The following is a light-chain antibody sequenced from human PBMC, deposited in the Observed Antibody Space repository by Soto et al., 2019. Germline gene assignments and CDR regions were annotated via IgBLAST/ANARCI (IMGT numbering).Light chain of an antibody. V-gene: IGKV1-39*01. J-gene: IGKJ4*01. CDR2: AAS. Sequence: DIQMTQSPPSLSAFVGDRVTITCRASQSISSYLNWYQQKPGNAPKLLIYAASNLQSGVPSRFSGSGSGTDFTLTISSLHPEDFATYFCQQSHTPPLTFGGGTKVDIK. CDR1: QSISSY. CDR3: QQSHTPPLT.